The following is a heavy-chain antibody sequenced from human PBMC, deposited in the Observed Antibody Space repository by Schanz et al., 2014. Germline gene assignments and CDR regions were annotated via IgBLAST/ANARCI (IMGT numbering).Heavy chain of an antibody. D-gene: IGHD3-10*01. CDR3: ARPALWFGDNCFHP. J-gene: IGHJ5*02. V-gene: IGHV3-20*04. CDR1: GFTFENYA. CDR2: INWSAGGST. Sequence: EVQLVESGGGVVRPGGSLRLSCAASGFTFENYALTWVRQVPGKRLEWVSRINWSAGGSTGYADSVRGRFTISRDNAKNTLYLQMNSLRAEDTAVYYCARPALWFGDNCFHPWGQGTLVTVSS.